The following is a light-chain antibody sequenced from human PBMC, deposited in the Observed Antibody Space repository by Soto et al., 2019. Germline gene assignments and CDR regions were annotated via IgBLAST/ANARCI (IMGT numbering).Light chain of an antibody. CDR3: CSYTGASTYV. Sequence: QSALTQPPSASGSPGQSVTISCTGTSSDVGKYDYVSWFQHHPGKAPKLIIYEVSKRPSGVPDRFSGSKSGSTASLTVSSLQAEDEADYYCCSYTGASTYVFGTGTKLTVL. CDR1: SSDVGKYDY. CDR2: EVS. V-gene: IGLV2-8*01. J-gene: IGLJ1*01.